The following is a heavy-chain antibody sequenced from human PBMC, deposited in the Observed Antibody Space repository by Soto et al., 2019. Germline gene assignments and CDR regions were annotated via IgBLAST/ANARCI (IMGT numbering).Heavy chain of an antibody. Sequence: LKISFKGSGYSFTSYWIGWVRQMPGKGLEWMGIIYPGDSDTRYSPSFQGQVTISADKSISTAYLQWSSLKASDTAMYYCARRPGTSGWSFDYWGQGTLVTVSS. CDR2: IYPGDSDT. CDR3: ARRPGTSGWSFDY. J-gene: IGHJ4*02. V-gene: IGHV5-51*01. D-gene: IGHD6-19*01. CDR1: GYSFTSYW.